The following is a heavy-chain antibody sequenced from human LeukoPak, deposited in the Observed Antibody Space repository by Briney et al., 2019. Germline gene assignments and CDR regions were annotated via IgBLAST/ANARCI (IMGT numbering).Heavy chain of an antibody. D-gene: IGHD6-13*01. CDR2: IYYTGTT. CDR1: GGSISSDDYY. CDR3: ARAPRYTNSWYYFDY. V-gene: IGHV4-31*03. J-gene: IGHJ4*02. Sequence: SQTLSLTCTVSGGSISSDDYYWSWIRQRPGKGLEWIGYIYYTGTTYFNPSLNSRITISLNMSKNQFSLKLTSMSAADTAVYYCARAPRYTNSWYYFDYWGQGTQVTVSS.